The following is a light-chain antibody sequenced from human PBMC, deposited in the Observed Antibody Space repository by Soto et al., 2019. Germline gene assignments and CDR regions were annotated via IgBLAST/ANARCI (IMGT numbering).Light chain of an antibody. V-gene: IGKV1-12*01. J-gene: IGKJ1*01. Sequence: DIQMTQSPSTLSASVGDRVTITCRASQGISSWLAWYQQNPGRAPKLLIYAASSLERGVPSRFSGSGSGTDFTLTISSLQPEDSATYYCQQANTFPRTFGQGTKVDIK. CDR1: QGISSW. CDR2: AAS. CDR3: QQANTFPRT.